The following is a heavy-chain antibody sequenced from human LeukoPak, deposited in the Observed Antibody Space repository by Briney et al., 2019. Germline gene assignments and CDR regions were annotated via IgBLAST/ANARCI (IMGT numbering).Heavy chain of an antibody. Sequence: KPSETLSLTCIVSGGSISSHYWSWIRQTPGKGLEYIGYIYYSGSTDYNPSLKSRVTISLDTSKNQFSLHLSSVTAADTAVYYCARRSGVLDSRDSHYYFDHWGQGTLVTVSS. CDR3: ARRSGVLDSRDSHYYFDH. CDR2: IYYSGST. J-gene: IGHJ4*02. D-gene: IGHD3-22*01. CDR1: GGSISSHY. V-gene: IGHV4-59*11.